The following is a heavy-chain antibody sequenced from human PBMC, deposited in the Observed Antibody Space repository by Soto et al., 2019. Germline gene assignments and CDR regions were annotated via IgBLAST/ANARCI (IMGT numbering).Heavy chain of an antibody. J-gene: IGHJ5*02. D-gene: IGHD2-15*01. V-gene: IGHV1-69*02. CDR3: AYCSGGSCYRSPWFVP. CDR1: GGTFSSYT. CDR2: IIPILGIA. Sequence: QVQLVQSGAEVKKPGSSVKVSCKASGGTFSSYTISWVRQAPGQGLEWMGRIIPILGIANYAQKFQGRVRITAYKSTRTAYMALSSLRSEDMAVYYCAYCSGGSCYRSPWFVPWGQGTLVTVSS.